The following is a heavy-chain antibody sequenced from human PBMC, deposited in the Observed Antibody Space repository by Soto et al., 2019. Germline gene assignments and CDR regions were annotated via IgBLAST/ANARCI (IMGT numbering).Heavy chain of an antibody. J-gene: IGHJ4*02. Sequence: QVQLVESGGGVVQPGGSLRLSCAASGFIFSSYGMHWVRQAPGKGLEWVALIWYDGTNKFYGDAVKGRFTISRDNAKNTVYLQMNSLRAEDTAVYYCAKVSSGSYRSPFDSWGQGTLVTVSA. CDR1: GFIFSSYG. CDR2: IWYDGTNK. CDR3: AKVSSGSYRSPFDS. D-gene: IGHD1-26*01. V-gene: IGHV3-33*06.